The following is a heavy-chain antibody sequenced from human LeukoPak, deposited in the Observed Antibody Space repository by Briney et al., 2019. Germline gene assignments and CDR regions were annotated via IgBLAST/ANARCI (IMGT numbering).Heavy chain of an antibody. J-gene: IGHJ4*02. CDR1: GFTFSDYY. Sequence: GGSLILSCAASGFTFSDYYMSWIRQAPGKGLEWVSYISSSGSTIYYADSVKGRFTISRDNAKNSLYLQMNSQRAEDTAVYYCARDRVGATYYFDYWGQGTLVTVPS. CDR2: ISSSGSTI. D-gene: IGHD1-26*01. CDR3: ARDRVGATYYFDY. V-gene: IGHV3-11*01.